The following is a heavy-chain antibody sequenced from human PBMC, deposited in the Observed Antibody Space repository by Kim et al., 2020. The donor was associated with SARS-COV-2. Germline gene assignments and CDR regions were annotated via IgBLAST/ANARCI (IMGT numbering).Heavy chain of an antibody. CDR3: TRDANYYDGAGDSV. V-gene: IGHV4-59*01. Sequence: YNPSHKNRVTISRDTSKNQSSLRRSSVTAADTAVYYCTRDANYYDGAGDSVWGQGTLVTVSS. J-gene: IGHJ4*02. D-gene: IGHD3-22*01.